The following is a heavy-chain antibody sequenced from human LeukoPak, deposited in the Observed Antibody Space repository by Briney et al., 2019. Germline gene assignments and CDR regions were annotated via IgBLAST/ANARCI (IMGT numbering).Heavy chain of an antibody. V-gene: IGHV3-30-3*01. CDR2: ISYDGSNK. CDR1: GFTFSSYA. D-gene: IGHD3-16*01. CDR3: AREAHLGAFDI. Sequence: GGSLRLSCAASGFTFSSYAMHWVRQAPGKGLEWVAVISYDGSNKYYADSVKGRFTISRDNSKNTLYLQINSLRAEDTAVYYCAREAHLGAFDIWGQGTMVTVSS. J-gene: IGHJ3*02.